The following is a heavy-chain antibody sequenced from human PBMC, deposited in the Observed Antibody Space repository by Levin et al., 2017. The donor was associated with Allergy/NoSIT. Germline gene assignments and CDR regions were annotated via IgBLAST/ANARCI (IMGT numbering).Heavy chain of an antibody. CDR1: GYSFTSYW. J-gene: IGHJ2*01. CDR3: ARLRACTNGVCYTAYWYFDL. Sequence: GESLKISCKGSGYSFTSYWIGWVRQMPGKGLEWMGIIYPGDSDTRYSPSFQGQVTISADKSISTAYLQWSSLKASDTAMYYCARLRACTNGVCYTAYWYFDLWGRGTLVTVSS. D-gene: IGHD2-8*01. V-gene: IGHV5-51*01. CDR2: IYPGDSDT.